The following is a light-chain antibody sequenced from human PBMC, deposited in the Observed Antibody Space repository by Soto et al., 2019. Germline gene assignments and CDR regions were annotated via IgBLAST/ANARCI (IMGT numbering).Light chain of an antibody. CDR3: QVWDSSSDHPHVV. CDR1: NIGGKS. Sequence: SYELTQPPSVSVAPGKTARITCGGNNIGGKSVHWYQQKPGQAPVLVIYYDSDRPSGIPERFSGSNSGNTATLTISRVEAGDEADYYCQVWDSSSDHPHVVFGGGTKLTVL. J-gene: IGLJ2*01. CDR2: YDS. V-gene: IGLV3-21*04.